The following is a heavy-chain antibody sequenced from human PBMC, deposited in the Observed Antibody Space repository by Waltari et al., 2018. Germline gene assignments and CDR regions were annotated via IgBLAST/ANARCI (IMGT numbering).Heavy chain of an antibody. D-gene: IGHD2-21*01. Sequence: QVQLVQSGAEVKKPGSSVKVSCKASGGTFSSYAISWVRQAPGQGLEWMGGIIPSFGTANYAQKFQGRVTITADESTSTAYMELSSLRSEDTAVYYCASGSPCGGDCYLEIQHWGQGTLVTVSS. CDR2: IIPSFGTA. V-gene: IGHV1-69*12. CDR3: ASGSPCGGDCYLEIQH. J-gene: IGHJ1*01. CDR1: GGTFSSYA.